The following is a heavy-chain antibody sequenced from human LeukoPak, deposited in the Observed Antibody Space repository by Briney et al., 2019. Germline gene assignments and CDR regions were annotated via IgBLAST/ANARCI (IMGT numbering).Heavy chain of an antibody. CDR2: IYYSGST. Sequence: SETLSLTCTVSGGSISSGGYYWSWIRQHPGKGLEWIGYIYYSGSTYYNPSLKSRVTTSVDTSKNQFSLKLSSVTAADTAVYYCARDVRGYDFWSGYSRGFDPWGQGTLVTVSS. CDR3: ARDVRGYDFWSGYSRGFDP. J-gene: IGHJ5*02. V-gene: IGHV4-31*03. CDR1: GGSISSGGYY. D-gene: IGHD3-3*01.